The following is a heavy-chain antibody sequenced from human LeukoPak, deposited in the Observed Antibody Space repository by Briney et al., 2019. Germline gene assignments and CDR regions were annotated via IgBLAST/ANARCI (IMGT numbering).Heavy chain of an antibody. CDR1: GYTFTSYS. CDR3: ARGQMKWGSTNDAFDI. D-gene: IGHD1-26*01. J-gene: IGHJ3*02. CDR2: ISAYNGNT. Sequence: ASVKVSCKASGYTFTSYSISWVRQAPGQGLEWMGWISAYNGNTIYAQKVKGRVTMTTDTSTSTAYMELRSLKSDDTAVYYCARGQMKWGSTNDAFDIWGQGTMVTVSS. V-gene: IGHV1-18*01.